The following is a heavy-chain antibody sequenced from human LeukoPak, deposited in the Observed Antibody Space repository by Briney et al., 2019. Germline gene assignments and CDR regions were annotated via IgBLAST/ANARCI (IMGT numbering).Heavy chain of an antibody. Sequence: GASVKVSCKASGGTFSSYAISWVRQAPGQGLEWMGRIIPIFGIANYAQKFQGRVTITADKSTSIAYMELSSLRSEDTAVYYCARDHPDYYDSSGYYGWYFDLWGRGTLVTVSS. CDR1: GGTFSSYA. D-gene: IGHD3-22*01. CDR2: IIPIFGIA. CDR3: ARDHPDYYDSSGYYGWYFDL. V-gene: IGHV1-69*04. J-gene: IGHJ2*01.